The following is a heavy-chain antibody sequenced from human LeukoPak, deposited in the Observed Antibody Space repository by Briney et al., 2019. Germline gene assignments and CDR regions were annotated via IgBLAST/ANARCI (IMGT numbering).Heavy chain of an antibody. Sequence: PSRTLSLTCMVSGGSISSGSYYWRGLRQPDGRGREWFGRIYTSGSTNYNPSQKSRVTISVNTNKNKFSRKNSSVTAADTAVYYCARLVGATGFFGAFDIWGQGTMVTVSS. CDR2: IYTSGST. CDR3: ARLVGATGFFGAFDI. J-gene: IGHJ3*02. V-gene: IGHV4-61*02. CDR1: GGSISSGSYY. D-gene: IGHD1-26*01.